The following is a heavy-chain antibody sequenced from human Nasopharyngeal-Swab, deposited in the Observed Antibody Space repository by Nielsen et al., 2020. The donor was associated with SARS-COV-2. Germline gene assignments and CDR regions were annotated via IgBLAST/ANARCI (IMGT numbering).Heavy chain of an antibody. Sequence: GESLKISCAASGFTFSSYSMNWVRQAPGKGLEWVSSISSSSSYICYADSVKGRFTISRDNAKNSLYLQMNSLRAEDTAVYYCARDGYSNPLGDVWGKGTTVTVSS. CDR3: ARDGYSNPLGDV. V-gene: IGHV3-21*01. CDR2: ISSSSSYI. CDR1: GFTFSSYS. J-gene: IGHJ6*04. D-gene: IGHD4-11*01.